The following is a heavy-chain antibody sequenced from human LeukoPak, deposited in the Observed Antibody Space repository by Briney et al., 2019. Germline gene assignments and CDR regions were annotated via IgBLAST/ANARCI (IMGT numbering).Heavy chain of an antibody. D-gene: IGHD1-14*01. CDR3: ARGLYNRNY. CDR2: IKQDGSEK. Sequence: PGGSLRLSCAASGFTFISYWMSWVRQAPGKGLESVANIKQDGSEKYYVDSVKGRFTISRDNAKNSLYLQMNSLRAEDTAVYYCARGLYNRNYWGQGTLVTVSS. V-gene: IGHV3-7*01. J-gene: IGHJ4*02. CDR1: GFTFISYW.